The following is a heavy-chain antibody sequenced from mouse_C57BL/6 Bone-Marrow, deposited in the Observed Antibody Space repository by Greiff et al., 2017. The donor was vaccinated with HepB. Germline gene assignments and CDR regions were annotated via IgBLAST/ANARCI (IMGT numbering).Heavy chain of an antibody. CDR2: ISYDGSN. CDR3: ARDMGGYYWYFDV. D-gene: IGHD1-1*02. J-gene: IGHJ1*03. CDR1: GYSITSGYY. V-gene: IGHV3-6*01. Sequence: EVQLQESGPGLVKPSQSLSLTCSVTGYSITSGYYWNWIRQFPGNKLEWMGYISYDGSNNYNPSLKNRISITRDTSKNQFFLKLNSVTTEDTATYYCARDMGGYYWYFDVWGTGTTVTVSS.